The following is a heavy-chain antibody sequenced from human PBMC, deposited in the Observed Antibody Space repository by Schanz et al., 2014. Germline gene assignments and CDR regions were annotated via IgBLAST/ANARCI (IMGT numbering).Heavy chain of an antibody. Sequence: VHLVDSGGTLVQPGGSLRLSCVGSGFTFSDYYMTWIRQAPGKGLEWVSDISDSGDSTHYADSVKGRFTISRDNAKNSLFLQMNSLSAEDTAVYYCAKVAPAATYLDSWGLGTLVTVSS. V-gene: IGHV3-11*01. D-gene: IGHD2-2*01. J-gene: IGHJ4*02. CDR1: GFTFSDYY. CDR2: ISDSGDST. CDR3: AKVAPAATYLDS.